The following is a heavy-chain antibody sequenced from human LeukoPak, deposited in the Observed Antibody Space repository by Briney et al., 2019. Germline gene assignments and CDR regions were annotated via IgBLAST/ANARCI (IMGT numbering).Heavy chain of an antibody. Sequence: TGGSLRLSYAASGFTFSSYGMHWVRQAPGKGLEWVAFIRYDGSNKYYADSVKGRFTISRDNSKNTLYLQMNSLRAEDTAVYYCARDGGVVGATPSDYWGQGTLVTVSS. V-gene: IGHV3-30*02. J-gene: IGHJ4*02. CDR3: ARDGGVVGATPSDY. D-gene: IGHD1-26*01. CDR1: GFTFSSYG. CDR2: IRYDGSNK.